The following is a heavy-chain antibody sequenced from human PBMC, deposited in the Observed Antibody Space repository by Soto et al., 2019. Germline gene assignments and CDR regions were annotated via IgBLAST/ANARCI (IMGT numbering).Heavy chain of an antibody. J-gene: IGHJ4*02. Sequence: QVQLQESGPGLVKPSQTLSLTCTVTGGSISSGGYYWSWIRQHPGKGLEWIGYIYYSGSTYYNPSLKSRVTISVDTSKNQFSLKLSSVTAADTAVYYCARATFSVVRGVITPTDADFDYWGQGTLVTVSS. D-gene: IGHD3-10*01. CDR1: GGSISSGGYY. CDR2: IYYSGST. CDR3: ARATFSVVRGVITPTDADFDY. V-gene: IGHV4-31*03.